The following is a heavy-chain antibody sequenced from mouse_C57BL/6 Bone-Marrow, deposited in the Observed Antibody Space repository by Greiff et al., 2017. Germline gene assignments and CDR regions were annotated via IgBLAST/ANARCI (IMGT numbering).Heavy chain of an antibody. CDR2: ISDGGSYT. Sequence: EVQVVESGGGLVKPGGSLKLSCAASGFTFSSYAMSWVRQTPEKRLEWVATISDGGSYTYYPDNVKGRFTISRDNAKNNLYLQMSHLKSEDAAMYYCASECSFAYWGQGTLVTVSA. V-gene: IGHV5-4*01. CDR3: ASECSFAY. J-gene: IGHJ3*01. CDR1: GFTFSSYA.